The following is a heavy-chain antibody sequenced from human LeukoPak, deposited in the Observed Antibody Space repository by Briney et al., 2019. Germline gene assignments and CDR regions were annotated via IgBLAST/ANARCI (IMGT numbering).Heavy chain of an antibody. D-gene: IGHD2-2*01. CDR3: AKDRHAPGRYCSSTSCFPFDS. CDR1: GFTVSSNY. V-gene: IGHV3-23*01. Sequence: GGSLRLSCAASGFTVSSNYMSRVRQAPGKGLEWVSGISGSGGSTYYADSVKGRFTISRDNTKNTLYLQMNSLRAEDTAVYYCAKDRHAPGRYCSSTSCFPFDSWGQGTLVTVSS. CDR2: ISGSGGST. J-gene: IGHJ5*01.